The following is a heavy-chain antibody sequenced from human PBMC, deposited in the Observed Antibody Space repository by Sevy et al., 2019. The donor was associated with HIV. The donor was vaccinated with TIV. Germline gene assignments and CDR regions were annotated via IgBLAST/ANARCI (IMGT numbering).Heavy chain of an antibody. CDR3: AKEVGTSGRCGYFNY. V-gene: IGHV3-30*04. D-gene: IGHD6-19*01. CDR2: ISYDESK. J-gene: IGHJ4*02. Sequence: GGSLRLSCEASEITFSTAIIHWVRQAPGKGLEWVAAISYDESKYYADSVKGRLTISRDSSKNTVFLEMSSLRTEDTAVYYCAKEVGTSGRCGYFNYWGQGTLVTVSS. CDR1: EITFSTAI.